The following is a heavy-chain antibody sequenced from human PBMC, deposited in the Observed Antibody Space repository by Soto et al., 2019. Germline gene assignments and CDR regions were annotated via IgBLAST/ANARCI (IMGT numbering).Heavy chain of an antibody. CDR1: GFTIRSYG. CDR2: ISDNGGRT. CDR3: AKRELDHK. J-gene: IGHJ4*02. V-gene: IGHV3-23*01. Sequence: EVQLLESGGRFVQPGGSLRLSCAASGFTIRSYGMSWVRQAPGKGLEWISAISDNGGRTDYADSVKGRFTSSRDNSKNTPFLKMNSVTAEDTAVYYCAKRELDHKWGQGTLVTVS. D-gene: IGHD3-3*02.